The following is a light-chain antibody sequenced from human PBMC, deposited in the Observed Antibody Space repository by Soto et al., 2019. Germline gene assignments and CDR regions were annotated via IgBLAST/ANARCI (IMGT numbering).Light chain of an antibody. Sequence: EIVLTQSPGTLSLSPGERVTLSCRASQSVSSSHLAWYPQKPGQAPRLLIYGASSRATGIPDRFSGSGSGTDFTLTISILEPEDFAVYYCQQYGSSSLTFGPGTKVDIK. J-gene: IGKJ3*01. CDR1: QSVSSSH. CDR3: QQYGSSSLT. CDR2: GAS. V-gene: IGKV3-20*01.